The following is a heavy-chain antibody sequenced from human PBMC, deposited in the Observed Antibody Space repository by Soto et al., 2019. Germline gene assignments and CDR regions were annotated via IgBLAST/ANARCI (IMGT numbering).Heavy chain of an antibody. D-gene: IGHD6-6*01. CDR2: IYYSENA. CDR1: GESISSGGYY. Sequence: QVQLQESGPGLVKASQTLSLICSVSGESISSGGYYWSWIRHHPGKGLEWIGYIYYSENANYNPSHQSRVNIAMDKSKNHFAMKLSSVTAADTAVYYCARASSSSSTADYWRQGTLISVSS. V-gene: IGHV4-31*03. J-gene: IGHJ4*02. CDR3: ARASSSSSTADY.